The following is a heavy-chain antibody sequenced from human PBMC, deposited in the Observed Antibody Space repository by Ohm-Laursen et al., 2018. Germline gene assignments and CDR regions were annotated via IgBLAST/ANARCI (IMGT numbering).Heavy chain of an antibody. Sequence: SLRLSCAASGFTFSNYALSWVRQAPGKGLEWVSAISGSGTTTYYADSVTGRFTISRDNSKNTLYLQVNSLRAEDTAVYYCAKASIWTYFDYWGQGILVTVSS. CDR3: AKASIWTYFDY. CDR1: GFTFSNYA. D-gene: IGHD3/OR15-3a*01. CDR2: ISGSGTTT. J-gene: IGHJ4*02. V-gene: IGHV3-23*01.